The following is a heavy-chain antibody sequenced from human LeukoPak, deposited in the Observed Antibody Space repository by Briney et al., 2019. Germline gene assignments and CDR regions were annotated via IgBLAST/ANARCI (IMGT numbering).Heavy chain of an antibody. Sequence: ASVKVSCKASGYTFTGYYIHWVRQAPGQGLEWMGWINPNSGGTNYAQKFQGRVTMTRNTSISTAYMELSSLRSEDTAVYYCARVPRRGDRFDPWGQGTLVTVSS. D-gene: IGHD3-10*01. V-gene: IGHV1-2*02. CDR1: GYTFTGYY. CDR3: ARVPRRGDRFDP. CDR2: INPNSGGT. J-gene: IGHJ5*02.